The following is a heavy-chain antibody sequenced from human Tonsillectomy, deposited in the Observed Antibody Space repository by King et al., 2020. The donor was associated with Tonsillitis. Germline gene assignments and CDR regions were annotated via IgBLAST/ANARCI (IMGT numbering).Heavy chain of an antibody. CDR1: GFTFSSYW. CDR2: IKQDGSEA. D-gene: IGHD1-14*01. V-gene: IGHV3-7*03. Sequence: EVQLVESGGGLVQPGGSLRLSCAASGFTFSSYWMSWVRQAPGKGLEWVANIKQDGSEAYYVDSVTGRLTISRDNAENSLYLQMNSLRAEEPAVYYCARDSLTATRAFDLWGRGTLVTVSS. J-gene: IGHJ2*01. CDR3: ARDSLTATRAFDL.